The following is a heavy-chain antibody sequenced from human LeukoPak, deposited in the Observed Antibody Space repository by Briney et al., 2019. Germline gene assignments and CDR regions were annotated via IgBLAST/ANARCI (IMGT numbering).Heavy chain of an antibody. CDR3: AGGGQWELQNNFDY. CDR2: LNPDSGET. J-gene: IGHJ4*02. V-gene: IGHV1-2*02. D-gene: IGHD1-26*01. CDR1: GYRFYNYY. Sequence: ASVKVSCKGSGYRFYNYYLHWVRQAPGQGLEWMGWLNPDSGETKYVEKFQGRVSMTRDTSISTAYMELSSLRSEDTAVYYCAGGGQWELQNNFDYWGQGTLVTVSS.